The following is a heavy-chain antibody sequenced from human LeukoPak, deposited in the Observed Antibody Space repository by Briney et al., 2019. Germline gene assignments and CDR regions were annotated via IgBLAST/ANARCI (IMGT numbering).Heavy chain of an antibody. CDR2: ISWNSGSI. V-gene: IGHV3-9*03. D-gene: IGHD2-8*01. J-gene: IGHJ6*03. Sequence: GGSLRLSCAASGFTFDDYAMHWARQAPGKGLEWVSGISWNSGSIGYADSVKGRFTISRDNAKNSLYLQMNSLRAEDMALYYCAKGAGFTLTPYYMDVWGKGTTVTVSS. CDR1: GFTFDDYA. CDR3: AKGAGFTLTPYYMDV.